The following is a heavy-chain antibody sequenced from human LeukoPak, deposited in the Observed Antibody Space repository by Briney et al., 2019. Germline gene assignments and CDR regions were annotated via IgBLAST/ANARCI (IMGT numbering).Heavy chain of an antibody. D-gene: IGHD6-19*01. J-gene: IGHJ4*02. Sequence: GRSLRLSCAASGFTLSSYAMHWVRQAPGKGLEWVAVISYDGSNKYYADSVKGRFTISRDNSKNTLYLQMNSLRAEDTAVYYCARVIGSGWYYFDYWGQGTLVTVSS. CDR1: GFTLSSYA. V-gene: IGHV3-30-3*01. CDR2: ISYDGSNK. CDR3: ARVIGSGWYYFDY.